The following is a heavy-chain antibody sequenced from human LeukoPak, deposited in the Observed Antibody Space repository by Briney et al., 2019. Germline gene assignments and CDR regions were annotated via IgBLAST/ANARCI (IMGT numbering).Heavy chain of an antibody. CDR2: IYHSGST. D-gene: IGHD3-3*01. V-gene: IGHV4-30-2*01. CDR3: ARDNFWSGSHAGYFDY. J-gene: IGHJ4*02. CDR1: GGSISSGGYY. Sequence: SETLSLTCTVSGGSISSGGYYWSWIRQPPGKGLEWIGYIYHSGSTYYNPSLKSRVTISVDRSKNQFSLKLSSVTAADTAVYYCARDNFWSGSHAGYFDYWGQGTLVTVSS.